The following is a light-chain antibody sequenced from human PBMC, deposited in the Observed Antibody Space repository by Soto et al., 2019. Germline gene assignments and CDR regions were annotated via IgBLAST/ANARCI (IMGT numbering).Light chain of an antibody. V-gene: IGKV1-9*01. CDR1: QGIGNN. CDR2: TVS. Sequence: IRLTQSASFLSASVGYRVTITCRASQGIGNNLAWYQGKQGKAPKLLIYTVSTLQSGVPSRFSGSGSGTEFTLTISSLQAEDFATYYCQQLNSYPITFGQGTRLEIK. J-gene: IGKJ5*01. CDR3: QQLNSYPIT.